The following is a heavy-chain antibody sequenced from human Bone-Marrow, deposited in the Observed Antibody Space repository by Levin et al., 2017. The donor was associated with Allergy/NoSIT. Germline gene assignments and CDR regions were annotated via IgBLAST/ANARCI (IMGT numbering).Heavy chain of an antibody. Sequence: ASVKVSCKVSGYTLTELSMHWVRQAPGKGLEWMGGFDPEDGETIYAQKFQGRVTMTEDTSTDTAYMELSSLRSEDTAVYYCATSSTVAGTEGSFDYWGQGTLVTVSS. D-gene: IGHD6-19*01. J-gene: IGHJ4*02. CDR3: ATSSTVAGTEGSFDY. V-gene: IGHV1-24*01. CDR2: FDPEDGET. CDR1: GYTLTELS.